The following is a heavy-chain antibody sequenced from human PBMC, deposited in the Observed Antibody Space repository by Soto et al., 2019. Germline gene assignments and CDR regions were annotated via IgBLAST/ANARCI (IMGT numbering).Heavy chain of an antibody. CDR2: FDPEDAAK. J-gene: IGHJ6*02. Sequence: ASVKVSCKISGYTLTELSIDLVRQPPGKGVEWMGGFDPEDAAKTYARTFQSRVTMTEDTSADTAYMPLSRLRSEDTPVYYCAAGVVPYGMDVWGQGTTVTVSS. CDR3: AAGVVPYGMDV. V-gene: IGHV1-24*01. D-gene: IGHD2-2*01. CDR1: GYTLTELS.